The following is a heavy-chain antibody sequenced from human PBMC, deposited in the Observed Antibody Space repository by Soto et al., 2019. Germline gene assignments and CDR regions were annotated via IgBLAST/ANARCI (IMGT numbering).Heavy chain of an antibody. J-gene: IGHJ4*02. V-gene: IGHV1-18*01. CDR3: AAAAAPNGFDY. CDR1: GYTITSSG. D-gene: IGHD6-13*01. Sequence: ASVKVCCKASGYTITSSGISWVRQAPGQGLEWMGWISAYNGNTNYAQKLQGRVTMTTDTSTSTAYMELRSLRSDDTAVYYCAAAAAPNGFDYWGQGTLVTVS. CDR2: ISAYNGNT.